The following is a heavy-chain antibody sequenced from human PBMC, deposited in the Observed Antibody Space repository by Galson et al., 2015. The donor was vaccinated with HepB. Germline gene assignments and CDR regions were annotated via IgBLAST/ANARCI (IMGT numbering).Heavy chain of an antibody. Sequence: SLRLSCAASGFTFSSYGMNWVRQAPGKGLEWVSYINRDSSIMNYADSVKGRFTISRDNAKNSLYLQMNSLRDDDTAVYYCARGYSSTSCYVWGQGTTVTVSS. CDR3: ARGYSSTSCYV. CDR1: GFTFSSYG. D-gene: IGHD2-2*01. V-gene: IGHV3-48*02. CDR2: INRDSSIM. J-gene: IGHJ6*02.